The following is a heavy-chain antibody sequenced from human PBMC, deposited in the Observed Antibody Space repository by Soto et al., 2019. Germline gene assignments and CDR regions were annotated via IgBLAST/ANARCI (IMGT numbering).Heavy chain of an antibody. Sequence: GGSLRLSCAASGFTFSSYSMNWVRQAPGKGLGWVSSISSSSSYIYYADSVKGRFTISRDNAKNSLYLQMNSLRAEDTAVYYCARPRDIVVSDAFDIWGQGTMVTVSS. D-gene: IGHD2-15*01. CDR2: ISSSSSYI. CDR3: ARPRDIVVSDAFDI. CDR1: GFTFSSYS. V-gene: IGHV3-21*01. J-gene: IGHJ3*02.